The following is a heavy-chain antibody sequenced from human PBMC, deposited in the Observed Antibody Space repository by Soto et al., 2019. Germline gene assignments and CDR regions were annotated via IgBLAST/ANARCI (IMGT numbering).Heavy chain of an antibody. Sequence: ASVKVSCKASGYTFTSYGISWVRQAPGQGLEWMGWISAYNGNTNYAQKLQGRVTMTTDTSTSTAYMELRSLRSDDTAVYYCARGQKYCSSTSCYLFDYWGQGTLVTVSS. CDR2: ISAYNGNT. V-gene: IGHV1-18*01. CDR1: GYTFTSYG. J-gene: IGHJ4*02. D-gene: IGHD2-2*01. CDR3: ARGQKYCSSTSCYLFDY.